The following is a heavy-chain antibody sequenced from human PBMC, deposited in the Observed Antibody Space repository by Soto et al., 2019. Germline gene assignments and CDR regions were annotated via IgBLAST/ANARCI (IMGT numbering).Heavy chain of an antibody. V-gene: IGHV3-23*01. CDR3: AKMPDGVNSNSPYC. Sequence: EVQLLESGGGLVQPGESLKLACAASGFPFSNYAMSWVRQAPGKGLEWVSTTGGGIGPYYADSVKGRFTISRDNSKNTLYLQMNSLRAEDTAIYYCAKMPDGVNSNSPYCWGPGTLDTVSS. J-gene: IGHJ4*02. CDR1: GFPFSNYA. CDR2: TGGGIGP. D-gene: IGHD4-4*01.